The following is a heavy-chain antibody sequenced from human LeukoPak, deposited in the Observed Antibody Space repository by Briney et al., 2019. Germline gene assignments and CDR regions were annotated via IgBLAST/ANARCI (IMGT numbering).Heavy chain of an antibody. CDR2: INPNTGAT. CDR1: GYTFTGYY. CDR3: ATDKKEKRSCSGTGCRGGYYYSYSMDV. Sequence: ASVKVSCKPSGYTFTGYYIHWIRQAPGQGLEWMGWINPNTGATISAQKFQGRVTMTRDTSINTAYMELSRLTSDDTAVYYCATDKKEKRSCSGTGCRGGYYYSYSMDVWGTGTTVTVSS. J-gene: IGHJ6*03. D-gene: IGHD2-2*01. V-gene: IGHV1-2*02.